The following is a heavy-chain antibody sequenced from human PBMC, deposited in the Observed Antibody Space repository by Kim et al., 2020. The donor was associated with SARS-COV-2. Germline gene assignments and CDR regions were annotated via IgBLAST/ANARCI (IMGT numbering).Heavy chain of an antibody. J-gene: IGHJ4*02. CDR2: MSYDGSKK. V-gene: IGHV3-30*04. CDR3: ARDSVDSGSYLDS. D-gene: IGHD3-10*01. CDR1: GFSFSRHA. Sequence: GGSLRLSCAAFGFSFSRHAMHWVRQAPGKGLEWVAVMSYDGSKKHYADSVKGRFNISRDNSKYTVYLQMNSLRVEDTALYYCARDSVDSGSYLDSWGQG.